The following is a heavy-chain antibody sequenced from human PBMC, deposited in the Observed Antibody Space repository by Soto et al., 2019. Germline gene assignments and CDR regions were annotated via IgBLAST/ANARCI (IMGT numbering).Heavy chain of an antibody. Sequence: QVQLQEAGPGLVRPSQTLSLTCTVSGDSINSGDHFWTWIRQKPGKGLELIGYIYYSGATYYDPSVMTRVSISLDKSSNYFSLQLSSVTAADTAVYYCATTTGAYSYDIAYWGQGTLVTVSS. CDR3: ATTTGAYSYDIAY. D-gene: IGHD3-22*01. V-gene: IGHV4-31*03. CDR1: GDSINSGDHF. CDR2: IYYSGAT. J-gene: IGHJ4*02.